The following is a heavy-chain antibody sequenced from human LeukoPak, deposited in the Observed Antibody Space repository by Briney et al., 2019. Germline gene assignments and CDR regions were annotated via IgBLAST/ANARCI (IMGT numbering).Heavy chain of an antibody. V-gene: IGHV3-21*05. CDR2: ISSSSSYT. J-gene: IGHJ4*02. CDR1: GFTFSNHR. CDR3: ARVLEYSYGYGY. Sequence: GGSLRLSCAASGFTFSNHRMNWVRQAPGKGLEWVSYISSSSSYTNYADSVKGRFTISRDNAKNSLYLQMNSLRAEDTAVYYCARVLEYSYGYGYWGQGTLVTVSS. D-gene: IGHD5-18*01.